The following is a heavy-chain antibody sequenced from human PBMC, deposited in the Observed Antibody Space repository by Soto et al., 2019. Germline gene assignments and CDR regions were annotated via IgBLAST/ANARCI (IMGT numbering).Heavy chain of an antibody. D-gene: IGHD3-10*01. Sequence: EVQLLESGGDLVQPGGSLRLSCTASGFTFSNFAMNWVRQAAGKGLEWVSAISNSGGGTYYADSVRGRFTISRDNSKNTVYLQTRSLRVEDTAIYFCAKDLRRMHGSGSDHWGLGALVTVSS. CDR1: GFTFSNFA. V-gene: IGHV3-23*01. CDR2: ISNSGGGT. CDR3: AKDLRRMHGSGSDH. J-gene: IGHJ4*02.